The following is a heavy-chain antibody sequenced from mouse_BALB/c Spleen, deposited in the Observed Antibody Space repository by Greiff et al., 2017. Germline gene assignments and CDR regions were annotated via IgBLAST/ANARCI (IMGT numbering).Heavy chain of an antibody. D-gene: IGHD4-1*01. V-gene: IGHV5-17*02. J-gene: IGHJ3*01. CDR3: ARSGLAWFAY. CDR2: ISSGSSTI. Sequence: EVHLVESGGGLVQPGGSRKLSCAASGFTFSSFGMHWVRQAPEKGLEWVAYISSGSSTIYYADTVKGRFTISRDNPKNTLFLQMTSLRSEDTAMYYCARSGLAWFAYWGQGTLVTVSA. CDR1: GFTFSSFG.